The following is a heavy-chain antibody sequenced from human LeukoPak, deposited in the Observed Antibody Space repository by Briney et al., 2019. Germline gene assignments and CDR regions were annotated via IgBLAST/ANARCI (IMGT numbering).Heavy chain of an antibody. CDR1: GGSISSGGYY. Sequence: SQTLSLTCTVSGGSISSGGYYWSSIRQPPGKGLEWIGYIYHSGSTYYNPSLKSRVTISVDTSKNQFSLKLSSVTAADTAVYYCARDPSYYDSSGYYSHDAFDIWGQGTMVTVSS. V-gene: IGHV4-30-2*05. D-gene: IGHD3-22*01. J-gene: IGHJ3*02. CDR3: ARDPSYYDSSGYYSHDAFDI. CDR2: IYHSGST.